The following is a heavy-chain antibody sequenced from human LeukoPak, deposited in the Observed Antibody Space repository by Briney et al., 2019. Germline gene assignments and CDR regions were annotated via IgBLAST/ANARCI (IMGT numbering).Heavy chain of an antibody. V-gene: IGHV4-59*11. CDR1: GGSMTTHH. CDR3: TTIKRGNIFGYFDF. CDR2: VFDSGRT. D-gene: IGHD5-18*01. J-gene: IGHJ4*02. Sequence: SETLSLTCTVSGGSMTTHHWNWIRQTPGQGLEWSGYVFDSGRTKENPSLKSRVTLSADTSKNQLSLRLSSVTAADTAVYYCTTIKRGNIFGYFDFWGQGILVTVSS.